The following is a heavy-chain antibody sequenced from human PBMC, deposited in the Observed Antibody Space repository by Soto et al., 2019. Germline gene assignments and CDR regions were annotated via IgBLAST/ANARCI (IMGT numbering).Heavy chain of an antibody. CDR1: GGSFSGYY. Sequence: QVQLQQWGAGPLRPLETLSLTCGVSGGSFSGYYWAWIRQSPGKGLEWIGEINDRGSINYNPSLKSRGSIPVDTSKNHCSLNLRSVTAADTAVYYCARESHDILTGPPWVWYFDLWGRGTLVTVSS. D-gene: IGHD3-9*01. CDR3: ARESHDILTGPPWVWYFDL. CDR2: INDRGSI. V-gene: IGHV4-34*01. J-gene: IGHJ2*01.